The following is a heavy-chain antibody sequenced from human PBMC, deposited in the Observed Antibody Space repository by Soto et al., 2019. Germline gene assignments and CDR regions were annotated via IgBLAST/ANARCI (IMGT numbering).Heavy chain of an antibody. J-gene: IGHJ3*02. Sequence: PGGSLRLSCAASGFTFSSYSMNWVRQAPGKGLEWVSYISSSSSTIYYADSVRGRFTISRDNAKNSLYLQMNSPRDEDTAVYYCARAGGSGYSYGLDAFDIWGQGTLVTVSS. V-gene: IGHV3-48*02. CDR3: ARAGGSGYSYGLDAFDI. CDR1: GFTFSSYS. CDR2: ISSSSSTI. D-gene: IGHD5-18*01.